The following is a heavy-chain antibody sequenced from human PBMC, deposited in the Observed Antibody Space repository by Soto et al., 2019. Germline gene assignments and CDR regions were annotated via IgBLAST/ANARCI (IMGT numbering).Heavy chain of an antibody. V-gene: IGHV1-69*13. Sequence: SVKVSCKASGDVFRSYGINWVRQAPGEGVELVGGIIPFSGTTNYAQKFQGRVAIAADESTDTVYMELSRLGSEDTAVYFCARVRCFNGLCHTADYGMDVWGQGTTVTVSS. D-gene: IGHD2-8*01. J-gene: IGHJ6*02. CDR1: GDVFRSYG. CDR3: ARVRCFNGLCHTADYGMDV. CDR2: IIPFSGTT.